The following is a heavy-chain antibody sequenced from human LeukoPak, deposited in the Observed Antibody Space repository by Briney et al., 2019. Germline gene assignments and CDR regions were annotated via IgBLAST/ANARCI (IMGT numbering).Heavy chain of an antibody. D-gene: IGHD6-13*01. CDR1: GFTFSSYG. CDR3: AREKGSSRYGEHNGGLDY. J-gene: IGHJ4*02. Sequence: GRSLRLSCATSGFTFSSYGFHWVRQAPGKGLEWVSAIWYDGSNKYYGDSVKGRFTISRDNSKNTLYLQMNSLRAEDTAVYYCAREKGSSRYGEHNGGLDYWGQGTLVTVSS. CDR2: IWYDGSNK. V-gene: IGHV3-33*01.